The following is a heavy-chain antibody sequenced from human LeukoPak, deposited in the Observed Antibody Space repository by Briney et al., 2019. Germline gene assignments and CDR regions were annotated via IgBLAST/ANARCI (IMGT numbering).Heavy chain of an antibody. CDR1: GYTLTELS. Sequence: ASVKVSCKASGYTLTELSMHWVRQAPGKGLEWMGGFDPEDGETIYAQKFQGRVAMTEDTSTDTAYMELSSLRSEDTAVYYCATDFRGTVTPYYYYGMDVWGQGTMVTVSS. CDR2: FDPEDGET. J-gene: IGHJ6*02. V-gene: IGHV1-24*01. D-gene: IGHD4-17*01. CDR3: ATDFRGTVTPYYYYGMDV.